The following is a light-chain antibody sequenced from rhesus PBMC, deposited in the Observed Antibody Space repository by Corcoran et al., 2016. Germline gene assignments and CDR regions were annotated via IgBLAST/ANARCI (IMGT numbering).Light chain of an antibody. CDR1: QSVGSS. Sequence: EIVMTQSPATLSLSPGERATLSCRASQSVGSSLAWYQQKPGQAPRLLIYVASSRATGIPDRFGGSGLGTDFTLTISSLEPEDVAVYYCLQLSNWPWTFGQGTKVEIK. J-gene: IGKJ1*01. V-gene: IGKV3-24*04. CDR2: VAS. CDR3: LQLSNWPWT.